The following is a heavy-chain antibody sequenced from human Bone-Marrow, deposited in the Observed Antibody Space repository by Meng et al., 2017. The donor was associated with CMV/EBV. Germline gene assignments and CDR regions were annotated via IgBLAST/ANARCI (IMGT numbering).Heavy chain of an antibody. D-gene: IGHD3-22*01. CDR3: ARESSGDRIGRFDP. V-gene: IGHV3-30*02. J-gene: IGHJ5*02. Sequence: GGSLRLSCEASGIAFSSSGMHWVRKAPGKGLEWVAFIQYDGGDKFYVDSVKGRFTISRDNSKNTVYLQMNSLRTEDRAVYYCARESSGDRIGRFDPWGQGSLVTVSS. CDR2: IQYDGGDK. CDR1: GIAFSSSG.